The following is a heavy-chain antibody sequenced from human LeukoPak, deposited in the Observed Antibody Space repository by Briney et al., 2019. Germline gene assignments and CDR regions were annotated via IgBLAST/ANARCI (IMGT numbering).Heavy chain of an antibody. D-gene: IGHD6-19*01. CDR1: GDSISSSSYY. Sequence: SETLSLTCTVSGDSISSSSYYWGGIRQPPGKGLEWIGSIYYCGSTYYNPSLKSRVTISVDTYKHQFSLKLSSATAADTAVYYCARLPPKTVAATTFDYWGQGTLVTVSS. V-gene: IGHV4-39*01. CDR3: ARLPPKTVAATTFDY. J-gene: IGHJ4*02. CDR2: IYYCGST.